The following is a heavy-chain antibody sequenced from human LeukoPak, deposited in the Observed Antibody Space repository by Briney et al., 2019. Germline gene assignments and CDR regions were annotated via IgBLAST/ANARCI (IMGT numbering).Heavy chain of an antibody. Sequence: GGSLRLSCAASGFTFSSYAMSWVRQAPGKGLEWVSSISSSSYIYYADSVKGRFTISRDNAKNSLYLQMNSLRAEDTAVYYCARDFRPYYYDSSGYHEDYWGQGTLVTVSS. CDR2: ISSSSYI. CDR1: GFTFSSYA. CDR3: ARDFRPYYYDSSGYHEDY. V-gene: IGHV3-21*01. D-gene: IGHD3-22*01. J-gene: IGHJ4*02.